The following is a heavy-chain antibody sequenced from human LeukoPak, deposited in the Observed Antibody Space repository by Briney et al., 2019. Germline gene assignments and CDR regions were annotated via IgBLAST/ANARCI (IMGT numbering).Heavy chain of an antibody. CDR2: IKSKGDGETT. D-gene: IGHD3-10*01. CDR1: GFTFTNAW. J-gene: IGHJ4*02. CDR3: ATDLGLTMIRGVIVH. Sequence: GGSLRLSCAASGFTFTNAWMTWVRQAPGKGLEWVGRIKSKGDGETTDYAAPVKDRFTMSRDDTKATLYLQMNSLKAEDTAVYYCATDLGLTMIRGVIVHWGQGALVTVSS. V-gene: IGHV3-15*01.